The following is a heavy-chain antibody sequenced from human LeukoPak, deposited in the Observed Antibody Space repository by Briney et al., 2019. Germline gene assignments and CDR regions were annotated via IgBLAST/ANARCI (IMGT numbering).Heavy chain of an antibody. CDR1: GGSISSYY. V-gene: IGHV4-4*07. CDR2: IYTSGST. D-gene: IGHD6-19*01. Sequence: RPSETLSLTCTVSGGSISSYYWSWIRQPAGKGLEWIGRIYTSGSTNYNPSLKSRVTMSVDTSKNQFSLKLSSVTAADTAVYYCARARIAVAGNDYYYYYMDVWGKGTTVTVSS. J-gene: IGHJ6*03. CDR3: ARARIAVAGNDYYYYYMDV.